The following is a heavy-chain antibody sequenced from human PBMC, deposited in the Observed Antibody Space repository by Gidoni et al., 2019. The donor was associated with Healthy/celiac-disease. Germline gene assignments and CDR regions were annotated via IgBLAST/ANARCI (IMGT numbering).Heavy chain of an antibody. V-gene: IGHV3-30*18. CDR2: ISYDGSNK. CDR3: AKLYGSGSYLDAFDI. Sequence: QVQLVESGGRVVQPGRSLRLSCAASGFTFRSYGMHWVRQAPGKGLEWVAVISYDGSNKYYADSVKGRFTISRDNSKNTRYLQMNSLRAEDTAVYYCAKLYGSGSYLDAFDIWGQGTMVTVSS. D-gene: IGHD3-10*01. CDR1: GFTFRSYG. J-gene: IGHJ3*02.